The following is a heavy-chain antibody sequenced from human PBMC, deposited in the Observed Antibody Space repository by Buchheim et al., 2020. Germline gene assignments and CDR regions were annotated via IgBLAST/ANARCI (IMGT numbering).Heavy chain of an antibody. J-gene: IGHJ5*02. CDR1: GFTFGSYA. CDR2: ISGSGDTT. V-gene: IGHV3-23*04. D-gene: IGHD1-26*01. CDR3: AKAGGSGNYLNWFDP. Sequence: EVQLVESGGGLVQPGGSLRLSCAASGFTFGSYAMNWVRQAPGKGLEWVSGISGSGDTTYYADSVKGRFTISRDNSKNTLSLQMNNLRADDTAVYYCAKAGGSGNYLNWFDPWGQGTL.